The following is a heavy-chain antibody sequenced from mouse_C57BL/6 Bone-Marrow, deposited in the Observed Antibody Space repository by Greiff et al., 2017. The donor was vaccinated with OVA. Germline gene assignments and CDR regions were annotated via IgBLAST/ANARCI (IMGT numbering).Heavy chain of an antibody. CDR3: TTPATGGSMDY. V-gene: IGHV14-4*01. J-gene: IGHJ4*01. CDR2: IDPENGDT. Sequence: EVQLQQSGAELVRPGASVKLSCTASGFNIKDDYMHWVKQRPEQGLEWIGWIDPENGDTEYASKFQGKATITADTSSNTAYLQLSSLTSEDTAVYYCTTPATGGSMDYWGQGTSVTVSS. CDR1: GFNIKDDY. D-gene: IGHD1-1*01.